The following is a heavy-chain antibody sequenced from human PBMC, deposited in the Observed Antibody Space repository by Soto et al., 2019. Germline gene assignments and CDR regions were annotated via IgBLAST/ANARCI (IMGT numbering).Heavy chain of an antibody. V-gene: IGHV1-46*01. Sequence: QVQLVQSGAEVKNPGASVKISCKPFGYIFTNIYMHWVRQAPGQGLEWMGQSNPTGDGTAYAQKFRGRFTVTRATSTSTLYMELVSLRSEDTAVYYCASEYYTGASHSQAFDYWGQGTRVTVSS. CDR3: ASEYYTGASHSQAFDY. D-gene: IGHD2-8*02. J-gene: IGHJ4*02. CDR2: SNPTGDGT. CDR1: GYIFTNIY.